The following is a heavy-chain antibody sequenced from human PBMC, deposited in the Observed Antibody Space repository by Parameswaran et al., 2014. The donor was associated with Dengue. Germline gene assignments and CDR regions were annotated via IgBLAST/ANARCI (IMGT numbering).Heavy chain of an antibody. CDR2: IYYSGST. V-gene: IGHV4-59*08. D-gene: IGHD2-2*01. J-gene: IGHJ4*02. CDR3: ARLVDCSSTSCEYYFDY. Sequence: WIRQPPGKGLEWIGYIYYSGSTNYNPSLKSRVTISVDTSKNQFSLKLSSVTAADTAVYYCARLVDCSSTSCEYYFDYWGQGTLVTVSS.